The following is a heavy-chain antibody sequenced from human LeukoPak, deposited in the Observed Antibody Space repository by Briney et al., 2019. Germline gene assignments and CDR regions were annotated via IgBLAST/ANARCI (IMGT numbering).Heavy chain of an antibody. J-gene: IGHJ4*02. Sequence: GGSLRLSCAGSGFTFSSYAMSWVRQAPGKGLEWVSAISDTGATTYDADSVKDRFTISRDNSRGTLYLQMNSLRAEDTALYYCAKDTSIGRYCTNGVCSPFDYWGQGTLVTVSS. CDR3: AKDTSIGRYCTNGVCSPFDY. D-gene: IGHD2-8*01. CDR1: GFTFSSYA. V-gene: IGHV3-23*01. CDR2: ISDTGATT.